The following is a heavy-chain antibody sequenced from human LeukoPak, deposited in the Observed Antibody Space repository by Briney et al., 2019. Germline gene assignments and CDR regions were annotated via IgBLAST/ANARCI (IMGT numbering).Heavy chain of an antibody. D-gene: IGHD3-10*01. J-gene: IGHJ4*02. Sequence: GGSLKLSCAASGFTFSGSAMHWVRQASGKGLEWVGRTRSKANSYATAYAASVKGRFTISRDDSKNTAYLQMNSLKTEDTAVYYCTRLVSAVTLWGQGTLVTVSS. V-gene: IGHV3-73*01. CDR1: GFTFSGSA. CDR3: TRLVSAVTL. CDR2: TRSKANSYAT.